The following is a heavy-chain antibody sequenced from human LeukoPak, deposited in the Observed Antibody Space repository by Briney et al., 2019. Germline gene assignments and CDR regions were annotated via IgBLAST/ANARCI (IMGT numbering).Heavy chain of an antibody. V-gene: IGHV1-2*02. D-gene: IGHD3-22*01. CDR3: ARASDVVVPTGSY. CDR2: INPNSGGT. J-gene: IGHJ4*02. CDR1: GYTFTGYY. Sequence: ASVKVSCKASGYTFTGYYMHWVRQAPGQGLEWMGWINPNSGGTNYAQKFQGRVTMTRDTSISTAYMELSRLRSDDTAVYYCARASDVVVPTGSYWGQGTLVTVSS.